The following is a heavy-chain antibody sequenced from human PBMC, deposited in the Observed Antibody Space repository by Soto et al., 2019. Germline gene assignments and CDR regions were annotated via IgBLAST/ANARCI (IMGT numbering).Heavy chain of an antibody. J-gene: IGHJ4*02. V-gene: IGHV3-33*01. CDR2: IWYDGSNK. CDR3: ARGVVVAAPYFDY. D-gene: IGHD2-15*01. CDR1: GFTFSSYG. Sequence: GGSLRLSCAASGFTFSSYGMHWVRQAPGKGLEWVAVIWYDGSNKYYADSVKGRFTISRDNSKNTLYLQMNSLRAEDTAVYYCARGVVVAAPYFDYWGQGTLVTVSS.